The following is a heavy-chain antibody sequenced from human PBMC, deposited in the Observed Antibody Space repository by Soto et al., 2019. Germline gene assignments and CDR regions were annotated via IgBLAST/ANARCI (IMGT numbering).Heavy chain of an antibody. CDR2: IYTTGGT. CDR3: AREGGYFDSSGSGVYHYHGVDV. D-gene: IGHD3-22*01. V-gene: IGHV4-4*07. Sequence: QVQLQESGPGLVKPSETLSLTCTVSGGSISTYFWSWIRQPAGGGLEWIGRIYTTGGTNYNPSLKSRVTMSLDTSRNQFSLKLSSVTAADTAVYYCAREGGYFDSSGSGVYHYHGVDVWGQGTTVTVSS. J-gene: IGHJ6*02. CDR1: GGSISTYF.